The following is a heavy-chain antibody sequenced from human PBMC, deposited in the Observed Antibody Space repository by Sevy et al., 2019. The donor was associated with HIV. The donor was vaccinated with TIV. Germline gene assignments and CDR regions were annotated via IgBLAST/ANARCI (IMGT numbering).Heavy chain of an antibody. J-gene: IGHJ4*02. CDR1: GGSFSGYY. V-gene: IGHV4-34*01. Sequence: SETLSLTCAVYGGSFSGYYWSWIRQPPGKGLEWIGEINHSGSTNYNPSLKSRVTISVDTSKNQFSLKLSSVTAVDTAVYYCARGPPYYDSSGYYLDWGQGTLVTVSS. CDR3: ARGPPYYDSSGYYLD. D-gene: IGHD3-22*01. CDR2: INHSGST.